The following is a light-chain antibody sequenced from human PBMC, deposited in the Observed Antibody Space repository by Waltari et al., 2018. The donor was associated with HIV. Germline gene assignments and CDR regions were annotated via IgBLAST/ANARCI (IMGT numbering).Light chain of an antibody. V-gene: IGLV2-23*02. CDR3: CAYAGSTTYVI. CDR2: EVS. J-gene: IGLJ2*01. CDR1: SRDVGGYTL. Sequence: QSALTQPAPVSGSPGQSNTISCTGTSRDVGGYTLVSWYQQHPGKAPKLMIYEVSKRPSGVSNRFSGSKSGNTASLTISGLQAEDEADYYCCAYAGSTTYVIFGGGTKLTVL.